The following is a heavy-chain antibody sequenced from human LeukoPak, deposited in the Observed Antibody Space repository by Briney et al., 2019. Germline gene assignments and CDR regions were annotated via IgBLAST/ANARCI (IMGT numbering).Heavy chain of an antibody. CDR1: GFTFSSSA. CDR3: MTAAGYNFGQY. CDR2: LYIGGNT. J-gene: IGHJ4*02. Sequence: GGSLRLSCAASGFTFSSSAMSWVRQVPGKGLEWVSALYIGGNTYYADSVRGRLTISRDNSKNTLYLQMNSLRAEDTAIYYCMTAAGYNFGQYWGQGTLVTVSS. V-gene: IGHV3-23*05. D-gene: IGHD5-18*01.